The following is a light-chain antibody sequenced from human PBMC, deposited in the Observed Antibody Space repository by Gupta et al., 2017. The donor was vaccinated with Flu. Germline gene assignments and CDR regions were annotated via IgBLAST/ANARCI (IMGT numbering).Light chain of an antibody. CDR3: QEWDSSTADCV. CDR1: KLGDKY. CDR2: QDN. Sequence: SYELTQPPSVSVSPGQTASITCSGDKLGDKYACWYQQKPGQSPVLVIYQDNKRPSGIPERFSGYNSGKTATLTISGTQAMDEADDYCQEWDSSTADCVFGGGTKLTVL. V-gene: IGLV3-1*01. J-gene: IGLJ3*02.